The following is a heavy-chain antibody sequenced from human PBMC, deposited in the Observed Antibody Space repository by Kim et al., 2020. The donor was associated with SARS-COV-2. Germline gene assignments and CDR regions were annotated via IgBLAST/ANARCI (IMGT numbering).Heavy chain of an antibody. CDR1: GYSFTSYW. V-gene: IGHV5-10-1*01. Sequence: GESLKISCKGSGYSFTSYWISWVRQMPGKGLEWMGRIDPSDSYTNYSPSFQGHVTISADKSISTAYLQWSSLKASDTAMYYCARHFATMVRGVILNPTYYYGMDVWGQGTTVTVSS. J-gene: IGHJ6*02. CDR2: IDPSDSYT. D-gene: IGHD3-10*01. CDR3: ARHFATMVRGVILNPTYYYGMDV.